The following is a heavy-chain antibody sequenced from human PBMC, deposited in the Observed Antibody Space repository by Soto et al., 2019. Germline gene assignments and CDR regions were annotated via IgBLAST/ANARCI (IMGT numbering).Heavy chain of an antibody. Sequence: ASVKVSCKASGYTFTGYYMHWVRQVPGQGLEWMGWINPNSGGTNYAQKFQGWVTMTRDTSISTAYMELSRLRSDDTAVYYCAREPYYDFWSGYPNYYYYGMDVWGQGTTVTVSS. CDR1: GYTFTGYY. D-gene: IGHD3-3*01. CDR2: INPNSGGT. V-gene: IGHV1-2*04. J-gene: IGHJ6*02. CDR3: AREPYYDFWSGYPNYYYYGMDV.